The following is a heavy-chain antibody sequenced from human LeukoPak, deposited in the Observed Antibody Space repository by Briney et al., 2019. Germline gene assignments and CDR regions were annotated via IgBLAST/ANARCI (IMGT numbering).Heavy chain of an antibody. Sequence: ASVKVSCKASRGTFSSYAISWVRQAPGQGLEWMGIINPSGGSTSYAQKFQGRVTMTRDTSTSTVYMELSSLRSEDTAVYYCATEGNSSVSIEGILFDSGGKETLVTVSP. V-gene: IGHV1-46*01. CDR2: INPSGGST. D-gene: IGHD3-22*01. CDR3: ATEGNSSVSIEGILFDS. J-gene: IGHJ4*02. CDR1: RGTFSSYA.